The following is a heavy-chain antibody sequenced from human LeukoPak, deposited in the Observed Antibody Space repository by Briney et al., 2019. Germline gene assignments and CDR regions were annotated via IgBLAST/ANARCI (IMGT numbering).Heavy chain of an antibody. J-gene: IGHJ4*02. Sequence: GASVKVSCKASGYTFTGYYMHWVRQAPGQGLEWMGRINPNSGGTNYARKFQGRVTMTRDTSISTAYMELSRQRSDDTAVYYCARDYYYYDSSGYYYIPYYFDYWGQGTLVTVSS. D-gene: IGHD3-22*01. CDR2: INPNSGGT. CDR3: ARDYYYYDSSGYYYIPYYFDY. CDR1: GYTFTGYY. V-gene: IGHV1-2*06.